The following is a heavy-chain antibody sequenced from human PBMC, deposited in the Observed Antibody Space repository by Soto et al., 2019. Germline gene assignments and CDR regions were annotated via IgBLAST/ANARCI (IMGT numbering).Heavy chain of an antibody. Sequence: DSVKVSCKASGYTFTSYYMHWVRQAPGQGLEWMGIINPSGGSTSYAQKFQGRVTMTRDTSTSTVYMELSSLRSEDTAVYYCARKKPVEKVVIDDGMDVWRQGTTVTVSA. J-gene: IGHJ6*01. D-gene: IGHD3-22*01. V-gene: IGHV1-46*01. CDR3: ARKKPVEKVVIDDGMDV. CDR1: GYTFTSYY. CDR2: INPSGGST.